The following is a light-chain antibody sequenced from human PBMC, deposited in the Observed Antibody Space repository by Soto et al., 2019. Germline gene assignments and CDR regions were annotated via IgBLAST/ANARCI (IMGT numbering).Light chain of an antibody. J-gene: IGLJ3*02. CDR3: SSFASSNTWV. V-gene: IGLV2-8*01. Sequence: QSALTQPPSASGSPGQSVTISCTGTSSDVGAYNCVSWYQQHAGKAPKLVIYEVTKRPSGVPDRFSGSKSANTASQTVSGLQAEDEADYYCSSFASSNTWVFGGGTKQTVL. CDR1: SSDVGAYNC. CDR2: EVT.